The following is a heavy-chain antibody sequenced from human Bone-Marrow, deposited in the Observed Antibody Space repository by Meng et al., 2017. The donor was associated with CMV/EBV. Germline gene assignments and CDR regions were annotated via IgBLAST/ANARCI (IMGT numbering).Heavy chain of an antibody. V-gene: IGHV3-15*01. J-gene: IGHJ6*02. CDR3: TTDPRGYCSSTSCFYYYYYGMDV. Sequence: GGSLRLSCAASGFTFSNAWMSWVRQAPGKGLEWVGRIKSKTDGGTTDYAAPVKGRFTISRDDSKNTLYLQMNSLKTEDTAVYYCTTDPRGYCSSTSCFYYYYYGMDVWGQGTTVTVSS. D-gene: IGHD2-2*01. CDR2: IKSKTDGGTT. CDR1: GFTFSNAW.